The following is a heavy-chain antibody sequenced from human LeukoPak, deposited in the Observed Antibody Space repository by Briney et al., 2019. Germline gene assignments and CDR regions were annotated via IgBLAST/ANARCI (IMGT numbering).Heavy chain of an antibody. Sequence: GESLKISCKASGYSFTHYWIGWVRQMPGKGLEWMGIIYPGDTNTRYSPFFQDQVLISADKSVSTTYLHWRSLQASDTAMYFCARSGSSTADAVDIWGQGTMVTVS. CDR1: GYSFTHYW. D-gene: IGHD3-22*01. V-gene: IGHV5-51*01. J-gene: IGHJ3*02. CDR2: IYPGDTNT. CDR3: ARSGSSTADAVDI.